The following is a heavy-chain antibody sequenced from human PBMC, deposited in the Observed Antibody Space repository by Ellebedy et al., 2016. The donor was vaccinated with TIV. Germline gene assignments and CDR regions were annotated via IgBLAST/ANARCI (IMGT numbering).Heavy chain of an antibody. Sequence: ASVKVSCKASGYTFTSYGISWVRQAPGQGLEWMGWISAYNGNTNYAQKLQGRVTMTTDTSTSTAYMELRSVRSDDTAVYYCARDKATTVRFDPWGQGTLVTVSS. CDR3: ARDKATTVRFDP. J-gene: IGHJ5*02. CDR1: GYTFTSYG. V-gene: IGHV1-18*01. D-gene: IGHD4-17*01. CDR2: ISAYNGNT.